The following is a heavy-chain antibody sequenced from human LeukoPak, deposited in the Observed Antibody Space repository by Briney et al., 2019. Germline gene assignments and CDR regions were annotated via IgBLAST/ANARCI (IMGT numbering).Heavy chain of an antibody. J-gene: IGHJ4*02. Sequence: GGSLRLSWAASGFAFSSYAMSWGRQAREKGLEWVSTISSSGGSTYSADSVKGRFTVSRDNSKNTVFLQMNSLRAEDTAVYYCAKDLGRDGYEIFDYWGQGTLVTVSS. CDR1: GFAFSSYA. V-gene: IGHV3-23*01. CDR3: AKDLGRDGYEIFDY. D-gene: IGHD5-24*01. CDR2: ISSSGGST.